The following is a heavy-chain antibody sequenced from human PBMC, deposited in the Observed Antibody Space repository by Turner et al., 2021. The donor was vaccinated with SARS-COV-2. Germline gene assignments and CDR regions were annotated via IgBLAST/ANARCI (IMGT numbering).Heavy chain of an antibody. CDR2: ISATGGMT. V-gene: IGHV3-23*01. CDR1: GFNLSSYA. J-gene: IGHJ6*02. Sequence: EVQLFESEGGLLQPGGSLRLSCAASGFNLSSYAMSWVRQAPGKGLEWVPAISATGGMTYYADPVKGRFTISRDKSKNTLYLQMNSLRAEDTAVYYCARDLVSNGIDVWGQGTMVTVSS. CDR3: ARDLVSNGIDV. D-gene: IGHD3-16*01.